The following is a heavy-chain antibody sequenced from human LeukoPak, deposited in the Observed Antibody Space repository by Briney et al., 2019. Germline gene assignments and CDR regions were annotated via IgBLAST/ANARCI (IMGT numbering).Heavy chain of an antibody. V-gene: IGHV3-48*03. CDR2: ISSSGSII. Sequence: GGSLRLSCAASGFTFSSYEMHWVRQAPGKGLEWVAYISSSGSIIYYADSVKGRFTISRDNAKNSLYLQMNSLRAEDTAVYYCARDYGGSSPFDYWGQGTLVTVSS. D-gene: IGHD4-23*01. J-gene: IGHJ4*02. CDR1: GFTFSSYE. CDR3: ARDYGGSSPFDY.